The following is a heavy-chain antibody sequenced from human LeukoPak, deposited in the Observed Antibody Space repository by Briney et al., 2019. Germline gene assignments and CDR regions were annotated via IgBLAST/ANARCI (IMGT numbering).Heavy chain of an antibody. CDR2: ISGSGGST. Sequence: GGTLRLSCAPSGVTFSSYGMSWVRQAPGKGVEWVSAISGSGGSTYSADSVKGRFTISRDNSKNTLYLQMNSLRAEDTAVYYCAKGQRLSMDPWGQGTLVTVSS. D-gene: IGHD3-16*01. CDR1: GVTFSSYG. CDR3: AKGQRLSMDP. J-gene: IGHJ5*02. V-gene: IGHV3-23*01.